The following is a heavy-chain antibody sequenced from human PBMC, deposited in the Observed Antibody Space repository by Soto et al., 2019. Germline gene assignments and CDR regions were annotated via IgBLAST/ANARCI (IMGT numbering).Heavy chain of an antibody. D-gene: IGHD2-15*01. CDR2: IYYSGST. J-gene: IGHJ4*02. CDR3: ARDRXSGGSCYFDY. V-gene: IGHV4-31*03. CDR1: GGSISSGGYY. Sequence: QVQLRESGPGLVKPSQTLSLTCTVSGGSISSGGYYWSWIRQHPGKGLEWIGYIYYSGSTYYNPSLKSRVTISVDTSKNQFSLKLSXXTAADTXXYYCARDRXSGGSCYFDYWGQGTLVTVSS.